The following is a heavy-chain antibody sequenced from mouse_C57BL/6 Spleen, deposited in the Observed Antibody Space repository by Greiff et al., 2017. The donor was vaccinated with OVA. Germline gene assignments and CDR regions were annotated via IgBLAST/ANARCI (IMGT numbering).Heavy chain of an antibody. D-gene: IGHD2-3*01. J-gene: IGHJ2*01. Sequence: QVQLKESGPELVKPGASVKISCKASGYAFSSSWMNWVKQRPGKGLEWIGRIYPGDGDTNYNGKFKGKATLAADKSSSTAYMQRSSLTSEDSAVYFCARVYDGYFYFDYWGQGTTRTVSS. CDR2: IYPGDGDT. CDR1: GYAFSSSW. V-gene: IGHV1-82*01. CDR3: ARVYDGYFYFDY.